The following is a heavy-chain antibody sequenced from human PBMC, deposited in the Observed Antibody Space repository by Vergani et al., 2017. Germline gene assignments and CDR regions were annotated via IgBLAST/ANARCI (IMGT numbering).Heavy chain of an antibody. V-gene: IGHV3-23*01. CDR1: GFTFSSYA. Sequence: EVQLLESGGGLVQPGGSLRLSCAASGFTFSSYAMSWVRQAPGKGLEWVSSISGSGGSTYYADSVKGRFTISRDNSKNSLYLQMNSLRAEDTAVYYCARANLITFGGIIVNWGQGTLVTVSS. J-gene: IGHJ4*02. CDR3: ARANLITFGGIIVN. CDR2: ISGSGGST. D-gene: IGHD3-16*02.